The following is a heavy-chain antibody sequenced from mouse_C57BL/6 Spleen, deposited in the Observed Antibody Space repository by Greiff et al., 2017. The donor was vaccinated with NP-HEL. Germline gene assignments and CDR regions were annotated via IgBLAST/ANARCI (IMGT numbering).Heavy chain of an antibody. CDR2: IYPGDGDT. J-gene: IGHJ3*01. D-gene: IGHD2-4*01. CDR1: GYAFSSYW. Sequence: QVQLKQSGAELVKPGASVKISCKASGYAFSSYWMNWVKQRPGKGLEWIGQIYPGDGDTNYNGKFKGKATLTADKSSSTAYMQLSSLTSEDSAVYFCAREGETMDDYEFAYWGQGTLVTVSA. V-gene: IGHV1-80*01. CDR3: AREGETMDDYEFAY.